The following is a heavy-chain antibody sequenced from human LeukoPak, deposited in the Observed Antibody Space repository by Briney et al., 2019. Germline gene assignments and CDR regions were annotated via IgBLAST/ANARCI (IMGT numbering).Heavy chain of an antibody. Sequence: RGSPCPSRAASGFIFKAYWMHWVCQVPGKGLAWVSRISPDGSVITYADSVKGRFPIPRDDAKNTLYLQMNSLRADDTAVYYWASDLYTHYYHSSGDDFDYWAEKPVHPVSS. V-gene: IGHV3-74*03. CDR2: ISPDGSVI. CDR3: ASDLYTHYYHSSGDDFDY. D-gene: IGHD3-22*01. CDR1: GFIFKAYW. J-gene: IGHJ4*02.